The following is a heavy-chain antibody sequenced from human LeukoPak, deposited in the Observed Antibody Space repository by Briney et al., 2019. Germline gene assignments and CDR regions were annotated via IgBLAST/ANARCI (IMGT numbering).Heavy chain of an antibody. V-gene: IGHV3-23*01. Sequence: GGSLRLSCAASGFTFSSYAMSWVRQAPGKGLEWVSAISGSGGSTYYADSVKGRFTISRDNSKNTLYLQMNSLRAEDTAVYYCAKYWGYDDYGDPFYYYYGMDVWGQGTTVTVSS. CDR1: GFTFSSYA. CDR3: AKYWGYDDYGDPFYYYYGMDV. CDR2: ISGSGGST. D-gene: IGHD4-17*01. J-gene: IGHJ6*02.